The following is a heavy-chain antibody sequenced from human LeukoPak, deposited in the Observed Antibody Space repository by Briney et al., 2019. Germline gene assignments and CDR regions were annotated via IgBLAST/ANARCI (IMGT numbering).Heavy chain of an antibody. J-gene: IGHJ3*02. D-gene: IGHD3-10*01. Sequence: SETLSLTCTVSDDSITMYYWTWIRQPPGKGLEWIGYVDHTGSTKFNPSLNGRVSISRDTSNNFFSLRLRSVTAADTAVYYCARGQYDSGSRYDIWGQGTMVTVSS. CDR1: DDSITMYY. CDR2: VDHTGST. V-gene: IGHV4-59*01. CDR3: ARGQYDSGSRYDI.